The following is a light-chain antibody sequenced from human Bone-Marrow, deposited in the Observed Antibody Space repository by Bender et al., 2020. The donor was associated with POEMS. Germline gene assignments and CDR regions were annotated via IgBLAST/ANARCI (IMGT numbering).Light chain of an antibody. CDR1: TGAVTSGHY. Sequence: QAVVTQEPSLTVSPGGTVTLTCGSTTGAVTSGHYPYWFQQKPGQAPRTLTYDTSHRYSWTPARFSGSLLGGKAALTLSGAQPEDEAEYYCLLSYTEGRLFGGGTKLTVL. CDR2: DTS. CDR3: LLSYTEGRL. V-gene: IGLV7-46*01. J-gene: IGLJ3*02.